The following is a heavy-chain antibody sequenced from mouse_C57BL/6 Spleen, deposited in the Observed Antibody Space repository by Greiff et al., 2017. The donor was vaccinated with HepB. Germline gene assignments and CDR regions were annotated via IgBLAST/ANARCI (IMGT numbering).Heavy chain of an antibody. CDR1: GYTFTEYT. CDR2: VYPGSGSM. V-gene: IGHV1-62-2*01. D-gene: IGHD2-1*01. Sequence: QVQLQQSGAELVKPGASVKLSCKASGYTFTEYTIHWVKQRSGQGLEWIGWVYPGSGSMKYNEKFKDKATLNADKSSSTVYMELSRLTSEDAAVYFCARHEGGYGNTLFAYWGQGTLVTVSA. J-gene: IGHJ3*01. CDR3: ARHEGGYGNTLFAY.